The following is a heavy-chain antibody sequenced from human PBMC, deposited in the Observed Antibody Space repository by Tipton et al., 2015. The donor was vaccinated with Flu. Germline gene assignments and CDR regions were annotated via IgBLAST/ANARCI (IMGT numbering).Heavy chain of an antibody. V-gene: IGHV3-43D*04. Sequence: QLVQSGGVVVQPGGSLRLSCAASGFTFDDYAMHWVRQAPGKGLEGVSLIASDGGRTYYADSVKGRFTISRDNSKNSLYLQMNSLRAEDTALYYCARATPMIYGSGFPDFWGQGTLVTVSS. CDR2: IASDGGRT. CDR3: ARATPMIYGSGFPDF. J-gene: IGHJ4*02. CDR1: GFTFDDYA. D-gene: IGHD3-10*01.